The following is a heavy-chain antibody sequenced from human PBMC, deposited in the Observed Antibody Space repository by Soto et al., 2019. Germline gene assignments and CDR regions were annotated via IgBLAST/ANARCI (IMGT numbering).Heavy chain of an antibody. D-gene: IGHD2-2*01. J-gene: IGHJ4*02. Sequence: SGPTLVNPTQTLTLTCTFSGFSLSTSGVGVGWIRQPPGKALEWLALIYWNDVKRYSPSLKSRLTITKDTSKNQVVLTMTNMDPVKTATYYCPHGAIYTSPCFSFAYGGQEPVVAV. CDR3: PHGAIYTSPCFSFAY. CDR1: GFSLSTSGVG. V-gene: IGHV2-5*01. CDR2: IYWNDVK.